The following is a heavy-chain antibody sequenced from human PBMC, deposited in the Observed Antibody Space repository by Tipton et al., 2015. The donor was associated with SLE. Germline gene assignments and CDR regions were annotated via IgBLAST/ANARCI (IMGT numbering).Heavy chain of an antibody. Sequence: GSLRLSCAASGFTFSSYGMHWVRQAPGKGLEWVAFIRYDGSNKYYADSVKGRFTISRDNSKNTLYLQMNSLRAEDTAVYYCARGQDTAMVSYFDYWGQGTLVTVSS. CDR2: IRYDGSNK. D-gene: IGHD5-18*01. V-gene: IGHV3-30*02. CDR1: GFTFSSYG. CDR3: ARGQDTAMVSYFDY. J-gene: IGHJ4*02.